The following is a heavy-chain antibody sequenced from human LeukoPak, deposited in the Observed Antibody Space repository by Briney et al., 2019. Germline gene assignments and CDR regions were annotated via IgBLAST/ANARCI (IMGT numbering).Heavy chain of an antibody. Sequence: SETLSLTCTVSGGSISDYYWTWIRQPPGKGLEWIGYIYYSGGNNYNPSVKSRVTISVDTSKNQFSLKLSSVTAADTAVYYCARRAAAVGTYYMDVWGKGTTVTV. V-gene: IGHV4-59*01. CDR2: IYYSGGN. D-gene: IGHD6-13*01. CDR3: ARRAAAVGTYYMDV. CDR1: GGSISDYY. J-gene: IGHJ6*03.